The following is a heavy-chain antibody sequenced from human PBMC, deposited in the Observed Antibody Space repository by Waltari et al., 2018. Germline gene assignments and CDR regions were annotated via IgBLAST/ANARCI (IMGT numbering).Heavy chain of an antibody. CDR1: GGSISSHY. Sequence: QVQLQESGPGLVKPSETLSLTCTVSGGSISSHYWSWIRQPPGKGLEWIGYIYYSGSTNYNPSLKSRVTISVDTSKNQFSLKLSSVTAADTAVYYCARGRGPTYYDFRSGYGGYYYYMDVWGKGTTVTVSS. CDR2: IYYSGST. V-gene: IGHV4-59*11. J-gene: IGHJ6*03. CDR3: ARGRGPTYYDFRSGYGGYYYYMDV. D-gene: IGHD3-3*01.